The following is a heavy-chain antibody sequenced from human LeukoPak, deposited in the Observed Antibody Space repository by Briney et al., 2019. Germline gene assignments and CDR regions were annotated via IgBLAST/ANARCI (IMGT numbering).Heavy chain of an antibody. Sequence: SKSVSLTCAVTGASISSSNYYCRRSRQSLGKGLEWIGDIYSTGNTYYNASLKSRVTMYIDTFKNQFSLKLSSVTAADTAMYYCAKSNGYGLIDYWGQGTLVIVSS. CDR3: AKSNGYGLIDY. D-gene: IGHD5-12*01. V-gene: IGHV4-39*01. CDR2: IYSTGNT. CDR1: GASISSSNYY. J-gene: IGHJ4*02.